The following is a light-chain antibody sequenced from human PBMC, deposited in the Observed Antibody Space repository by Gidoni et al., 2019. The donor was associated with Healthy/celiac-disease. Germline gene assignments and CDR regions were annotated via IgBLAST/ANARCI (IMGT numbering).Light chain of an antibody. CDR1: QSVRSSY. V-gene: IGKV3-20*01. Sequence: IVLTPSPCTLSLSPGDSATLSCRASQSVRSSYLAWYQQKPGQAPRHLINGASSSATGIPDRISSSGSGTDFTLTISRLEQEEYAVDYCQQYGSSPLTFGGXTKVEIK. CDR3: QQYGSSPLT. J-gene: IGKJ4*01. CDR2: GAS.